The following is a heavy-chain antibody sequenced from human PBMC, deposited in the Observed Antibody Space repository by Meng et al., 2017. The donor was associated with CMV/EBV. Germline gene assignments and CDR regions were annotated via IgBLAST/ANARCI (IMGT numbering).Heavy chain of an antibody. J-gene: IGHJ6*02. CDR2: ISWNSGSI. CDR3: AKEGGIAVADNYYYYGMDV. CDR1: GFTFDDYA. D-gene: IGHD6-19*01. V-gene: IGHV3-9*01. Sequence: SLKISCAASGFTFDDYAMHWVRQAPGKGLEWVSGISWNSGSIGYADSVKGRFTISRDNAKNSLYLQMNSLRAEDTALYYCAKEGGIAVADNYYYYGMDVWGRGTTVTVSS.